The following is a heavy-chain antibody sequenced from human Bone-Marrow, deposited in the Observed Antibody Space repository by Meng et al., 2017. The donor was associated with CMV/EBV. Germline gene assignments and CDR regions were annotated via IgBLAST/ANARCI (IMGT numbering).Heavy chain of an antibody. J-gene: IGHJ3*02. CDR1: GYSFTSYW. CDR3: ARGMGYSGSYDAFDI. CDR2: IYPADSDT. Sequence: GESLKISCKGSGYSFTSYWIGWVRQMPGKGLEWMGIIYPADSDTRYSPSFQGQVTISADKSIRTAYLQWSSLKASDTAMYYGARGMGYSGSYDAFDIWGQGTMVTVSS. D-gene: IGHD1-26*01. V-gene: IGHV5-51*01.